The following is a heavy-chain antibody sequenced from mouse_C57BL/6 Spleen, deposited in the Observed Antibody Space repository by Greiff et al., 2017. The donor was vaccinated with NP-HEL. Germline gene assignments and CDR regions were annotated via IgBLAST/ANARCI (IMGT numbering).Heavy chain of an antibody. CDR3: AREGYRWAMDY. CDR1: GYTFTSYW. V-gene: IGHV1-69*01. Sequence: VQLQQPGAELVMPGASVKLSCKASGYTFTSYWMHWVKQRPGQGLEWIGEIDPSDSYTNYNQKFKGKSTLTVDKSSSTAYMQLSSLTSEDSAVYYCAREGYRWAMDYWGQGTSVTVSS. J-gene: IGHJ4*01. CDR2: IDPSDSYT. D-gene: IGHD1-1*02.